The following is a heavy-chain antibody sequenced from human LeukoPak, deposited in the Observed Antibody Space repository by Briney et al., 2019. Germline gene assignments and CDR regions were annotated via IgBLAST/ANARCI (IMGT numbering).Heavy chain of an antibody. CDR1: GFSLRDYW. J-gene: IGHJ3*02. V-gene: IGHV3-7*03. D-gene: IGHD2-2*01. CDR3: AKEIVVVTSAFDI. CDR2: RKKDGSER. Sequence: GGSLRLSCAASGFSLRDYWMSWVRQAPGKGLEWVANRKKDGSERYYADSVKGRFTISRDNAKNSLYLQMNSLRAEDTAVYYCAKEIVVVTSAFDIWGQGTMVTVSS.